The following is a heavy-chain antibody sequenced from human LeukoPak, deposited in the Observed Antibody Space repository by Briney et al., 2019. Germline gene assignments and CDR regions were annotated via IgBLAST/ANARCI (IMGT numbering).Heavy chain of an antibody. CDR2: IYYSGST. D-gene: IGHD1-1*01. V-gene: IGHV4-31*02. J-gene: IGHJ4*01. CDR1: GFTFSDYY. CDR3: PREGTTGTQDFEN. Sequence: LRLSCAASGFTFSDYYWSWIRQHPGKGLEWIGYIYYSGSTSYNPSLKSRVTISVDTSKNKFSLKLSTVTAADTAVYYCPREGTTGTQDFENWGEETLVSVSS.